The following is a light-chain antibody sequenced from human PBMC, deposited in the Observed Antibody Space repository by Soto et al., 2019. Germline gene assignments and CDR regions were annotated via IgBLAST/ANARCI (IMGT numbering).Light chain of an antibody. J-gene: IGLJ1*01. Sequence: QSALTQPRSVSGSPGQSVTISCTGTSSDVGKYDYVSWYQQSPGKPPQLLIYDVTKLPSGIPDRFSGSKFGNTASLTISGLQADDDADYFCCSHAGSYTFVFGTGTKLTVL. CDR2: DVT. CDR1: SSDVGKYDY. V-gene: IGLV2-11*01. CDR3: CSHAGSYTFV.